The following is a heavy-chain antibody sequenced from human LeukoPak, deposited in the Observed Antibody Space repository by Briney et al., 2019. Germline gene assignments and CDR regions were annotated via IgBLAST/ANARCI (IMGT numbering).Heavy chain of an antibody. J-gene: IGHJ5*02. CDR1: GGSISSGSYY. Sequence: PSETLSLTCTVSGGSISSGSYYWSWIRQPAGKGLEWIGRIYTSGSTNYNPSLKSRVTISVDTSKNQFSLKLSSVTAADTAVYYCARDIDSTIFGVAENWFDPWGQGTLVTVSS. V-gene: IGHV4-61*02. D-gene: IGHD3-3*01. CDR3: ARDIDSTIFGVAENWFDP. CDR2: IYTSGST.